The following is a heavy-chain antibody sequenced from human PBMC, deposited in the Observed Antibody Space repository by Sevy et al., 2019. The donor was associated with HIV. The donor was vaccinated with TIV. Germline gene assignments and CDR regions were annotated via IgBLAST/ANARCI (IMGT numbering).Heavy chain of an antibody. D-gene: IGHD6-13*01. Sequence: SETQSLTCTVSGGSISSGGYYWSWIRQPAGEGLEWIGRIYPSGSTNYRPSLKSRVTMSIDTSKNQFSLKLSSVTAADTAVYYCARVRTAAAGTGEGWFDPWGQGTLVTVSS. CDR3: ARVRTAAAGTGEGWFDP. V-gene: IGHV4-61*02. CDR2: IYPSGST. CDR1: GGSISSGGYY. J-gene: IGHJ5*02.